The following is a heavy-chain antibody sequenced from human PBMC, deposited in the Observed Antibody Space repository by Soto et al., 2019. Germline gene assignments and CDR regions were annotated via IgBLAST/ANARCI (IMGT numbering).Heavy chain of an antibody. J-gene: IGHJ6*02. CDR1: GFTFSDFD. D-gene: IGHD3-16*01. V-gene: IGHV1-8*01. CDR3: ARGNPFNYAGFDV. Sequence: QVQLEESGGGVVQPGRSPRLSCEASGFTFSDFDINWLRQASGQGPEWMGWMNAKSGDTFFAQRFQGKFNMTWDTSLSTAYMEVGSLTSDDTAMYYCARGNPFNYAGFDVWGQGTTVAVSS. CDR2: MNAKSGDT.